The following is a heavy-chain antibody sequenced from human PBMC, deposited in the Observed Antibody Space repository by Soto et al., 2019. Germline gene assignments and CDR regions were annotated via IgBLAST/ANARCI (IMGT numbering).Heavy chain of an antibody. D-gene: IGHD6-13*01. J-gene: IGHJ4*02. CDR3: ARDWWEEPAGKETVSQFDY. Sequence: QVHLVESGGGVVQPGRSLTLSCTASGFAFSNYGIHWVRQAPGRGLEWVADIWSDGTKKFYAGSVRGRFTISRDNSKNTIYLQMNSLRAEDTAVYYCARDWWEEPAGKETVSQFDYWGQGTLVTVSS. CDR1: GFAFSNYG. CDR2: IWSDGTKK. V-gene: IGHV3-33*01.